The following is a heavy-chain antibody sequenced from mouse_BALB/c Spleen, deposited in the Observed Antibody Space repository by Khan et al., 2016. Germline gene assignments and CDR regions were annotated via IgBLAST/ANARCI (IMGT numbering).Heavy chain of an antibody. D-gene: IGHD1-2*01. CDR2: IFPGSGST. Sequence: QVQLQQSGAELAKPGASVKMSCKASGYTFTDYYLHWVKQRTGQGLEWIGEIFPGSGSTYYNEKFKGKASLTADTSSSTAYMQLSSLTSEDSAVYFCARSYYGYFAMDYWGHGASVTVSS. CDR1: GYTFTDYY. J-gene: IGHJ4*01. V-gene: IGHV1-77*01. CDR3: ARSYYGYFAMDY.